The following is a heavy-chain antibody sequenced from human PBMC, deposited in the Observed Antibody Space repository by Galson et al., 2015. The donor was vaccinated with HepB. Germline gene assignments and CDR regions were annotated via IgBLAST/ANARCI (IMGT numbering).Heavy chain of an antibody. CDR2: MNANSGNT. CDR1: GYTFTSYD. V-gene: IGHV1-8*01. CDR3: ARGYCSSTSCYTFYYYYGMDV. J-gene: IGHJ6*02. D-gene: IGHD2-2*02. Sequence: SVKVSCKASGYTFTSYDINWVRQATGQGLEWMGWMNANSGNTGYAQKFQGRVTMTRNTSISTAYMELSSLRSEDTAVYYCARGYCSSTSCYTFYYYYGMDVWGQGTTVTVSS.